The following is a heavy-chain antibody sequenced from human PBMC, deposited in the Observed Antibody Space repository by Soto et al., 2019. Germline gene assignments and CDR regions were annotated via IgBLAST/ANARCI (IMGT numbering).Heavy chain of an antibody. V-gene: IGHV4-30-2*01. CDR3: ARRYSSSFDF. CDR1: GGSISSGGYS. D-gene: IGHD6-13*01. CDR2: IYHSGST. J-gene: IGHJ4*02. Sequence: SETLSLTCAVSGGSISSGGYSWSWIRQPPGKGLEWIGYIYHSGSTYYNPSLKSRVTISVDTSKNQFSLKLSSVTAADTAVYYCARRYSSSFDFWGQGTLVTVSS.